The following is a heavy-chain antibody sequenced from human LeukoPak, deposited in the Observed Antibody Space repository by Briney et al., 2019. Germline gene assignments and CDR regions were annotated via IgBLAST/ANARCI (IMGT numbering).Heavy chain of an antibody. CDR1: GGSISSYY. CDR2: IYYSGTT. Sequence: SETLSLTCTVSGGSISSYYWSWIRQPPGKGLEWIGYIYYSGTTNYSPSLQSRVTISVDTSKNQFSLKLASVTAADTAVYYCARSYSRSSPYFDYWGQGSLVTVSS. D-gene: IGHD6-6*01. V-gene: IGHV4-59*01. CDR3: ARSYSRSSPYFDY. J-gene: IGHJ4*02.